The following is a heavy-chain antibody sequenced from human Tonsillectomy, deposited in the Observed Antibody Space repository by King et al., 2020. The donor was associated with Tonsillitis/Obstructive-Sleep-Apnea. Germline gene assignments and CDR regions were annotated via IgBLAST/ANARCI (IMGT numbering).Heavy chain of an antibody. D-gene: IGHD6-13*01. Sequence: VQLVESGGGVVQPGRSLRLSCAASGFTFSSYGMHWVRQAPGKGLEWVAVIWYDGSNKYYADSVKGRFTISRDNSKNTLYLQMNSLRAEDTAVYYCARDSSPRQESYDYWGQGTLVTVSS. CDR2: IWYDGSNK. CDR1: GFTFSSYG. V-gene: IGHV3-33*01. CDR3: ARDSSPRQESYDY. J-gene: IGHJ4*02.